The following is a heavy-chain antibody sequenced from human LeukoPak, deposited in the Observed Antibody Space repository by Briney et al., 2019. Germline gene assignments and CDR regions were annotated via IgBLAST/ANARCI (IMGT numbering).Heavy chain of an antibody. CDR1: GGPISSDKW. CDR3: ARVNINNWHSCDY. J-gene: IGHJ4*02. D-gene: IGHD1-1*01. CDR2: IYHSGSP. Sequence: PSETLSLTCAVSGGPISSDKWWNWVRQPPGKGLEWIGEIYHSGSPNYNPSLKSRVTISVDKFRNHFSLNLSSVTAADTAVYYCARVNINNWHSCDYWGQGTLVTVSS. V-gene: IGHV4-4*02.